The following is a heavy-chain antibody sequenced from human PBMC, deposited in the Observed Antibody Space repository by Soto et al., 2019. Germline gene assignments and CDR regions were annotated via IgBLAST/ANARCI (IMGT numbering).Heavy chain of an antibody. Sequence: GGSLRLSCAASGFTFSSYAMHWVRQAPGKRLKWVVVISYDGSNKYYADSVKGRFNISRDNSKNTLYLQMNSLRAEVTAVYYCACSRGVATITAYYYGMDVWGQGTTVTVSS. D-gene: IGHD5-12*01. CDR2: ISYDGSNK. CDR1: GFTFSSYA. CDR3: ACSRGVATITAYYYGMDV. J-gene: IGHJ6*02. V-gene: IGHV3-30-3*01.